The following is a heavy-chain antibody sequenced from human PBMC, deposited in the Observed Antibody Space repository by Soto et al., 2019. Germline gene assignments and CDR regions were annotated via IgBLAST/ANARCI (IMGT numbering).Heavy chain of an antibody. CDR3: AHRRGYSGSGSHSGMVWFDP. J-gene: IGHJ5*02. V-gene: IGHV2-5*02. CDR2: IYWDDDK. Sequence: QITLKESGPTLVKPTQTLTLTCTFSGFSLSTSGVAVGWIRQPPGKALEWLALIYWDDDKRYSPSLKSRLTTTNDTSXXQXVXTMTNMDPVDTATYYCAHRRGYSGSGSHSGMVWFDPWGQGTLVTVSS. CDR1: GFSLSTSGVA. D-gene: IGHD3-10*01.